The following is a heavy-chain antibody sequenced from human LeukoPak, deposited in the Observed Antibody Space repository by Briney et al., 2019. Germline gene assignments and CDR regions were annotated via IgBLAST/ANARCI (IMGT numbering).Heavy chain of an antibody. CDR1: GFSLSSPEVG. J-gene: IGHJ4*02. CDR3: VRQNFFTSGTYYTHFDY. D-gene: IGHD3-10*01. V-gene: IGHV2-5*02. CDR2: IYWDDDK. Sequence: SGPTVVKPTQTLTLTCTFSGFSLSSPEVGVGWIRQPPGKALEWLALIYWDDDKRYSPSLKNRLTITKDTSKNQVVLTMTSVDPVNTATYYCVRQNFFTSGTYYTHFDYWGQGTLVTVSS.